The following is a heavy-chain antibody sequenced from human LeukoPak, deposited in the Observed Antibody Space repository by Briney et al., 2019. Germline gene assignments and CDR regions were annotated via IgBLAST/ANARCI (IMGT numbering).Heavy chain of an antibody. CDR3: ARDGPRGYSYGYNAFDI. CDR1: GYTFTSYY. Sequence: ASVKVSCKASGYTFTSYYMHWVQQAPGQGLEWMGIINPSGGSTSYAQKFQGRVTMTRDTSTSTVYMELSSLRSEDTAVYYCARDGPRGYSYGYNAFDIWGQGTMVTVSS. D-gene: IGHD5-18*01. V-gene: IGHV1-46*01. J-gene: IGHJ3*02. CDR2: INPSGGST.